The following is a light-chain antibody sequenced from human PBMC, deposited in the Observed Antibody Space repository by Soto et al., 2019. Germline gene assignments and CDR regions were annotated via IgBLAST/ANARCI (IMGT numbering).Light chain of an antibody. Sequence: SVLTQPASVSGFPGQSITISCTGTSSDVGGYNYVSWYQQHPGKAPKLVIYAVTDRPSGVSSRFSGSKSGNTASLTISGLQAEDEADYYCSSYTSSSTLFGTGTKVTVL. CDR1: SSDVGGYNY. J-gene: IGLJ1*01. V-gene: IGLV2-14*01. CDR3: SSYTSSSTL. CDR2: AVT.